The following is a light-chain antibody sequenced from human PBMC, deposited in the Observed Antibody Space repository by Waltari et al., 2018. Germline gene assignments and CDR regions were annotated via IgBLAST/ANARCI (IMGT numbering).Light chain of an antibody. V-gene: IGKV3-20*01. Sequence: SPGERATLSCRASQSVSSSYLAWYQQKPGQAPRLLIYGASSRATGIPDRFSGSGSGTDFTLTISRLEPEDFAVYYCQQYGSSPLTFGQGTKVEI. CDR1: QSVSSSY. CDR2: GAS. J-gene: IGKJ1*01. CDR3: QQYGSSPLT.